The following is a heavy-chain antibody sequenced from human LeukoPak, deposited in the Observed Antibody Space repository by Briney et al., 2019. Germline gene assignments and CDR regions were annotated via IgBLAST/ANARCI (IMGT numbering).Heavy chain of an antibody. Sequence: SETLSLTCAVSGGSISSGGYSWSWIRQTPGKGLEWIGNIYHSGRIYYNSSLKSRVTISADRSKNQLSLKLSSVTAADTAVYYCARGPLGYCSGGSCYPRSFDSWGQGTLVTVSS. CDR1: GGSISSGGYS. D-gene: IGHD2-15*01. CDR3: ARGPLGYCSGGSCYPRSFDS. J-gene: IGHJ5*01. V-gene: IGHV4-30-2*01. CDR2: IYHSGRI.